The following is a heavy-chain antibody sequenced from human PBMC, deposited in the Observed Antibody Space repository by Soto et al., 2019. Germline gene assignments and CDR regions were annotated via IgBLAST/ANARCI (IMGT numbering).Heavy chain of an antibody. Sequence: QVQLQESGPGLVKPSQTLSLTCTVSGGSISSGGYYWSWIRQHPGKGLEWIGYIDYSGSTYYNPSLKSRVTISVDTSKNQFSLKLSSVTAADTAVYYCARGERGYSYLTFDYWGQGTLVTVSS. D-gene: IGHD5-18*01. CDR3: ARGERGYSYLTFDY. CDR1: GGSISSGGYY. J-gene: IGHJ4*02. CDR2: IDYSGST. V-gene: IGHV4-31*03.